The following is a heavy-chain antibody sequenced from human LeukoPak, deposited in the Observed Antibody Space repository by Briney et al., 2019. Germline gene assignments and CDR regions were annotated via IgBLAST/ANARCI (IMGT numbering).Heavy chain of an antibody. D-gene: IGHD3-10*01. CDR2: IYPGDSDT. V-gene: IGHV5-51*01. CDR1: GYSFTSYW. J-gene: IGHJ4*02. Sequence: GESLKTSCKGSGYSFTSYWIGWVRQMPGKGLEWMGIIYPGDSDTRYSPSFQGQVTISADKSISTAYLQWSSLKASDTAMYYCARAGGSGSYPSYPLFWGQGTLVTVSS. CDR3: ARAGGSGSYPSYPLF.